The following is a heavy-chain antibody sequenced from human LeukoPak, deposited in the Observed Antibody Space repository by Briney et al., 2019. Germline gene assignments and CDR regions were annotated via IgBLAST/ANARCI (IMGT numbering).Heavy chain of an antibody. J-gene: IGHJ4*02. Sequence: PSETLSLTCAVYGGSFSGYYWSWIRQPPGKGLEWIGSIYYSGSTYYNPSLKSRVTISVDTSKNQFSLKLSSVTAADTAVYYCARHGEYYGSGPTDYWGQGTLVTVSS. D-gene: IGHD3-10*01. CDR2: IYYSGST. CDR3: ARHGEYYGSGPTDY. CDR1: GGSFSGYY. V-gene: IGHV4-34*01.